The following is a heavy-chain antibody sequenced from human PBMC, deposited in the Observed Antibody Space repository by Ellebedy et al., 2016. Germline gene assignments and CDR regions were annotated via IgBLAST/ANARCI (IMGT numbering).Heavy chain of an antibody. CDR3: ARDFGGWPFDY. V-gene: IGHV4-39*07. CDR1: GVSIVSNTLY. Sequence: SETLSLTCTVSGVSIVSNTLYWGWIRQPPERGLEWIGNINYNGMTFHNPSLKSRVTVSADTSKNQISLERSSVTAADTAIYYCARDFGGWPFDYWGQGALVTVSS. J-gene: IGHJ4*02. D-gene: IGHD6-19*01. CDR2: INYNGMT.